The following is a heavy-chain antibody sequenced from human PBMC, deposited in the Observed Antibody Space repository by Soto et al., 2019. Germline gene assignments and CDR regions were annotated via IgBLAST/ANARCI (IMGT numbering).Heavy chain of an antibody. CDR3: ARVGAISRYFDY. J-gene: IGHJ4*02. CDR2: INAGNGNT. Sequence: ASVKVSCKASGYTFTSCAMHWVRQAPGQRLEWMGWINAGNGNTKYSQKFQGRVTITRDTSASTAYMELSSLRSEDTAVYYCARVGAISRYFDYWGQGTLVTVSS. D-gene: IGHD1-26*01. CDR1: GYTFTSCA. V-gene: IGHV1-3*01.